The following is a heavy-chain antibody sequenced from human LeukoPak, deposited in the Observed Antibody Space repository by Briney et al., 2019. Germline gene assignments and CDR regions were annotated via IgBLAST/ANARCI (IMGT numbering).Heavy chain of an antibody. J-gene: IGHJ4*02. CDR2: INGDGTTI. CDR3: ASVQDFDITGYSEFKW. Sequence: GGSLRLSCEASGFSFRNYWMHWVRQAPGKGLVWVSRINGDGTTITYADSVKGRFTISRDNAKSTVFLEMDSLSVDDTAVYYCASVQDFDITGYSEFKWWGQGTLVTVSS. V-gene: IGHV3-74*03. CDR1: GFSFRNYW. D-gene: IGHD3-22*01.